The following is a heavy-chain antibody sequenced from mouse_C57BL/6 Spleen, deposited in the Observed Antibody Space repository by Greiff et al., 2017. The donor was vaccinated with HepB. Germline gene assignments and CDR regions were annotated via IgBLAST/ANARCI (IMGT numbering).Heavy chain of an antibody. V-gene: IGHV1-26*01. J-gene: IGHJ3*01. CDR3: ARSGYYYGSSLAWFAY. CDR2: INPNNGGT. CDR1: GYTFTDYY. D-gene: IGHD1-1*01. Sequence: VQLQQSGPELVKPGASVKISCKASGYTFTDYYMNWVKQSHGKSLEWIGDINPNNGGTSYNQKFKGKATLTVDKSSSTAYMELRSLTSEDSAVYYCARSGYYYGSSLAWFAYWGQGTLVTVSA.